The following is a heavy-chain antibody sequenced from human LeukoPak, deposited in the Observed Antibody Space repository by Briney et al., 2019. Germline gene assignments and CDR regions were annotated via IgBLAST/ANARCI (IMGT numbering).Heavy chain of an antibody. CDR2: ISYDGSSE. D-gene: IGHD4-17*01. Sequence: PGGSLRLSCAASGFTFSSYGMHWVRQAPGKGLEWVALISYDGSSEYYAGSVKGRFTISRDNSKITVYLQMNSLKAEDTAVYYCAKELYNYGDYGAEGLDLGGQGTTVTVS. CDR1: GFTFSSYG. J-gene: IGHJ6*02. CDR3: AKELYNYGDYGAEGLDL. V-gene: IGHV3-30*02.